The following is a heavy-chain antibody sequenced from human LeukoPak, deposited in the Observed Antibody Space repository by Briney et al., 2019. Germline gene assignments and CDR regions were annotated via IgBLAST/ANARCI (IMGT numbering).Heavy chain of an antibody. D-gene: IGHD5-24*01. CDR3: AAAPIEMQQRGFDY. V-gene: IGHV1-58*02. CDR1: GFTFTNSA. Sequence: SVKVSCKASGFTFTNSAMQWVRQARGQRLEWIGGIVVASGNTKYAQKFQERVTITRDMSTSTAYMELSSLSPEDTAVYYCAAAPIEMQQRGFDYWGQGTLVTVSS. CDR2: IVVASGNT. J-gene: IGHJ4*02.